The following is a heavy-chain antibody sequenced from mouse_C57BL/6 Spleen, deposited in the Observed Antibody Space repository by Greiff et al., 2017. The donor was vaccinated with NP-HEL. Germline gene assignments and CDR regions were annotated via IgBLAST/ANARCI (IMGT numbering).Heavy chain of an antibody. CDR2: IYPRSGNT. CDR1: GYTFTSYG. Sequence: VQLVESGAELARPGASVKLSCKASGYTFTSYGISWVKQRTGQGLEWIGEIYPRSGNTYYNEKFKGKATLTADKSSSTAYMELRSLTSEDSAVYFCARVYDGYYYFDYWGQGTTLTVSS. V-gene: IGHV1-81*01. J-gene: IGHJ2*01. CDR3: ARVYDGYYYFDY. D-gene: IGHD2-3*01.